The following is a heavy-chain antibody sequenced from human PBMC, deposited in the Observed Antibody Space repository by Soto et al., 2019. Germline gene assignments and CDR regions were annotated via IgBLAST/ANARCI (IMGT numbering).Heavy chain of an antibody. CDR2: INPNSGGT. CDR1: GGTFSSYT. CDR3: ARGGSLWFGELSAYYYGMDV. D-gene: IGHD3-10*01. V-gene: IGHV1-2*04. J-gene: IGHJ6*02. Sequence: ASVKVSCKASGGTFSSYTISWVRQAPGQRLEWMGWINPNSGGTNYAQKFQGWVTMTRDTSISTAYMELSRLRSDDTAVYYCARGGSLWFGELSAYYYGMDVWGQGTTVTVSS.